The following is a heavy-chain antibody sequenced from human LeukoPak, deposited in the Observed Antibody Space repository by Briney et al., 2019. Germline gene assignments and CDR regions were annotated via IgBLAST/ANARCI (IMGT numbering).Heavy chain of an antibody. V-gene: IGHV1-2*02. Sequence: GASVKVSCKASGYTFTGYYIHWVRQAPGQGLEWMGWINPNSGGTHYAPKFQGRVTMTRDTSISTAYMELSRLRSDDTAVYYCARGPYVPFPNWYFDLWGRGTLVTVSS. CDR3: ARGPYVPFPNWYFDL. CDR1: GYTFTGYY. J-gene: IGHJ2*01. CDR2: INPNSGGT. D-gene: IGHD3-10*02.